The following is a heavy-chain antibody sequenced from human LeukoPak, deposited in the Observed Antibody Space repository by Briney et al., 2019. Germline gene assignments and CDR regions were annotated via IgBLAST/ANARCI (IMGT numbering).Heavy chain of an antibody. CDR1: GFTFSSYS. D-gene: IGHD6-19*01. CDR2: ISSSSSYI. CDR3: ARLGYSSGWDKNYFDY. V-gene: IGHV3-21*01. J-gene: IGHJ4*02. Sequence: PGGSLRLSCAASGFTFSSYSMNWVRQAPGKGLEWVSSISSSSSYIYYADSVKGRFTISGDNAKNSLYLQMNSLRAEDTAVYYCARLGYSSGWDKNYFDYWGQGTLVTVSS.